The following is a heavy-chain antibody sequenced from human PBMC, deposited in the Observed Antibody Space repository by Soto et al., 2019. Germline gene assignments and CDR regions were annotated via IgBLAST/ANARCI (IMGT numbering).Heavy chain of an antibody. D-gene: IGHD6-13*01. CDR3: ARYNAASGTYYFDY. CDR1: GASVSSTYW. Sequence: PSETLSLTCAVSGASVSSTYWWSWAGKPPGKGPEWIGEINHRGSANYNPSLKSRVTMSLDISKSQFSLRLTSVTAADTAVYFCARYNAASGTYYFDYWGRGALVT. J-gene: IGHJ4*02. V-gene: IGHV4-4*02. CDR2: INHRGSA.